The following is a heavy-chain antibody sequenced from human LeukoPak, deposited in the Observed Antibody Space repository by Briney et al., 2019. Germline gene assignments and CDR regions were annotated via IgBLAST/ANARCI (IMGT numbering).Heavy chain of an antibody. J-gene: IGHJ6*02. CDR1: GFTVSSSY. Sequence: GGSLRLSCAASGFTVSSSYMSWVRQAPGEGLEWVSVIYSGGSTYYADSVKGRFTISRDNSKNTLYLQMNSLRAEDTAVYYCARDGPYSSGYYYYYGMDVWGQGTTVTVSS. CDR3: ARDGPYSSGYYYYYGMDV. CDR2: IYSGGST. D-gene: IGHD6-19*01. V-gene: IGHV3-66*01.